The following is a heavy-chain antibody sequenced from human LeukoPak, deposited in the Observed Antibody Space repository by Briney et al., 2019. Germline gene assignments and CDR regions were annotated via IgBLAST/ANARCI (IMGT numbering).Heavy chain of an antibody. CDR2: ISACNGNT. Sequence: GASVKVSCKASGYTFTSYGISWVRQAPGQGLEWMGWISACNGNTNYAQKLQGRVTMTTDTSTSTAYMELRSLRSDDTAVYYCARAPGGDGYNYFDYWGQGTLVTVSS. CDR1: GYTFTSYG. CDR3: ARAPGGDGYNYFDY. V-gene: IGHV1-18*01. J-gene: IGHJ4*02. D-gene: IGHD5-24*01.